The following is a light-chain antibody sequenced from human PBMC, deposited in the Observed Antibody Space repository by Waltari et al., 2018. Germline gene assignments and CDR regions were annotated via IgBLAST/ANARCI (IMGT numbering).Light chain of an antibody. V-gene: IGKV3-11*01. CDR3: QQRSKWPLT. CDR2: DAS. J-gene: IGKJ4*01. CDR1: QCVTNY. Sequence: DIVLTQSPATLSLSPGERATLSCRASQCVTNYLAWYQLKPGQAPRLLIYDASNRATGIPARFSGSGSGTDFTLTISNLEPEDSAVYYCQQRSKWPLTFGGGTKVEIK.